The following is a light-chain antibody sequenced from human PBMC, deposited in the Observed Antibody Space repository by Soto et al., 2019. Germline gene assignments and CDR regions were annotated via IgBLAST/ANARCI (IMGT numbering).Light chain of an antibody. CDR3: QQYHAYPYT. CDR2: DAS. Sequence: DIQMTQSPSALSASLGARVTITCRASQSISSWLNWYQQKPGRAPKLLIYDASNLLSGVPSRFSGSGSGTEFALTISNLQPDDSAAYHCQQYHAYPYTFGQGTKLEIE. J-gene: IGKJ2*01. CDR1: QSISSW. V-gene: IGKV1-5*01.